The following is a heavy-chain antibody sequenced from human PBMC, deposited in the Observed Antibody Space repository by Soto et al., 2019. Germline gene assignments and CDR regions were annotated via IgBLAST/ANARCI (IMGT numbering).Heavy chain of an antibody. CDR1: GGTFSSYT. CDR3: ARDLHSIAFDY. D-gene: IGHD6-6*01. Sequence: SVKVSCKASGGTFSSYTISWVRQAPGQGLEWMGRIIPILGIANYAQKFQGRVTITADKSTSTAYMELSSLRSEDTAVYYCARDLHSIAFDYWGQGTLVTVSS. CDR2: IIPILGIA. J-gene: IGHJ4*02. V-gene: IGHV1-69*04.